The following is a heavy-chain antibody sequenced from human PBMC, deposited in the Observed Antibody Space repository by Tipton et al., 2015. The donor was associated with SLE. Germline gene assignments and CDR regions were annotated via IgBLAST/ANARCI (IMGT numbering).Heavy chain of an antibody. CDR3: AREEAARPGWYFDL. CDR2: IYYSGST. J-gene: IGHJ2*01. D-gene: IGHD6-6*01. Sequence: TLSLTCTVSGGSISSYYWSWIRQPPGKGLEWIGYIYYSGSTNYNPSLKSRVTISVDTSKNQFSLKLSSVTAADTAVYYCAREEAARPGWYFDLWGRGTLFTVSS. V-gene: IGHV4-59*01. CDR1: GGSISSYY.